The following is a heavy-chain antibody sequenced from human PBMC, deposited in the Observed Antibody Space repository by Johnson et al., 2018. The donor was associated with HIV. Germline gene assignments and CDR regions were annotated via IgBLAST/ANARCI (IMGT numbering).Heavy chain of an antibody. Sequence: QVLLVESGGGVVQPGRSLRLSCAASGFTFNTYAMHWVRQAPGKGLQWVALMSYDGIKKYYADSVKGRFTISRDNSKNTLYLQMNSLRAEDTAVYYCARDKGGIVGYDAFDIWGQGTMVTVSS. V-gene: IGHV3-30-3*01. CDR2: MSYDGIKK. D-gene: IGHD1-26*01. J-gene: IGHJ3*02. CDR3: ARDKGGIVGYDAFDI. CDR1: GFTFNTYA.